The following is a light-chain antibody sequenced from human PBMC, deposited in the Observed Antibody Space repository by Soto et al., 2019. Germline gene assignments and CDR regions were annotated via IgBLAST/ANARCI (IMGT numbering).Light chain of an antibody. CDR3: LSYDSSLSGSV. CDR2: GNS. CDR1: SFNIGAGYD. J-gene: IGLJ2*01. Sequence: QSVLTQPPSVSGAPGQRVTISCTGSSFNIGAGYDVHWYQQLPGTAPKLLIYGNSNRPSGVPDRFSGSKSGTSASLAITGLQAEDEADYYCLSYDSSLSGSVFGGGTKLTVL. V-gene: IGLV1-40*01.